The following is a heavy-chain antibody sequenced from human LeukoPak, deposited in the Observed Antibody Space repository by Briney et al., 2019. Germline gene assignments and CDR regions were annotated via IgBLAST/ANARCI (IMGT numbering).Heavy chain of an antibody. V-gene: IGHV1-69*01. CDR1: GGTFSSYA. Sequence: SSVKVSCKAFGGTFSSYAISWVRQAPGQGLEWMGGIIPIFGTANYAQKFQGRVTITADESTSTAYMELSSLRSEDTAVYYCAGSTVTRLAEYFQHWGQGTLVTVSS. CDR3: AGSTVTRLAEYFQH. J-gene: IGHJ1*01. CDR2: IIPIFGTA. D-gene: IGHD4-17*01.